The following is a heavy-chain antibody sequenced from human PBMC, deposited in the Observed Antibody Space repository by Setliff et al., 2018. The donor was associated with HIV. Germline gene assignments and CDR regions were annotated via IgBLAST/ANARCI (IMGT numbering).Heavy chain of an antibody. J-gene: IGHJ4*02. CDR2: VYYSGST. CDR3: ARSLTEQLVLGTSREYYFDS. Sequence: PSETLSLTCTVFGVSMNNYYWNWIRQSPGKGLEWIGYVYYSGSTKYSPSLKSRVSISLDPSTKQVSLRLRSVTAADTAVYYCARSLTEQLVLGTSREYYFDSWGLGALVTVSS. V-gene: IGHV4-59*01. D-gene: IGHD6-13*01. CDR1: GVSMNNYY.